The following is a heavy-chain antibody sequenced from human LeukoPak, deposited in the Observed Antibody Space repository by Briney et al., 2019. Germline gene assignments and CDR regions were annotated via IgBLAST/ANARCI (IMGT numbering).Heavy chain of an antibody. V-gene: IGHV3-30*18. J-gene: IGHJ4*02. Sequence: GTSLRLSCAASGFTFSSYGMHWVRQAPGKGLEWVAVISYDGSNKYYADSVKGRFTISRDNSKNTLYLQMNSLRAEDTAVYYCAKDVGGYSYGYPLDYWGQGTLVTVSS. CDR3: AKDVGGYSYGYPLDY. CDR2: ISYDGSNK. D-gene: IGHD5-18*01. CDR1: GFTFSSYG.